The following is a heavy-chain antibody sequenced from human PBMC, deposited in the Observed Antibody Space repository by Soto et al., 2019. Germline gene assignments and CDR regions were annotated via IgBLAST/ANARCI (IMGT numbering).Heavy chain of an antibody. J-gene: IGHJ4*02. D-gene: IGHD4-17*01. CDR1: GYSFTSYW. V-gene: IGHV5-10-1*01. CDR3: ASISGDYPAT. Sequence: GESLKISCKGSGYSFTSYWISWVRQMPGKGLEWMGWIDPSDSYTNYSPSFQGHVTISADKSISTAYLQWSSLKASDTAMYYCASISGDYPATWGQGTLVTVSS. CDR2: IDPSDSYT.